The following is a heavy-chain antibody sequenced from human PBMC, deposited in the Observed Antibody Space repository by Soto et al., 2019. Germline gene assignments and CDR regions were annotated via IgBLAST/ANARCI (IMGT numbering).Heavy chain of an antibody. V-gene: IGHV2-5*02. CDR1: GFSLSTSGVG. CDR3: AHRQRTVYFDY. J-gene: IGHJ4*02. D-gene: IGHD4-17*01. CDR2: IYWDDDK. Sequence: QITLKESGPTLVKPTQTLTLTCTFSGFSLSTSGVGVGWIRQPPGKALEWLALIYWDDDKRYSPSLKSRLTITEDTSKNQVGLTKTNMDPVDTATYYCAHRQRTVYFDYWGQGTLVTVSS.